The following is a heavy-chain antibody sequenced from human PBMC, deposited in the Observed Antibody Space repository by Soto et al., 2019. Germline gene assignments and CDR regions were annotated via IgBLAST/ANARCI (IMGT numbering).Heavy chain of an antibody. J-gene: IGHJ5*02. CDR2: IYHSGST. CDR1: GYSISSGYY. Sequence: LSLTCAVSGYSISSGYYWGWIRQPPGKGLEWIGSIYHSGSTYYNPSLKSRVTISVDTSKNQFSLKLSSVTAADTAVYYCARLYDSSGFDWYDPWGQGTLVTVSS. V-gene: IGHV4-38-2*01. D-gene: IGHD3-22*01. CDR3: ARLYDSSGFDWYDP.